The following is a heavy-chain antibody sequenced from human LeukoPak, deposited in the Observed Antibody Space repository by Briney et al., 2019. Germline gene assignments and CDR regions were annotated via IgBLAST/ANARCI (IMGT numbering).Heavy chain of an antibody. CDR2: INHSGST. V-gene: IGHV4-34*01. D-gene: IGHD2-2*01. Sequence: PSETLSLTCAVYGGSFSGYYWSWIRQPPGKGLEWIGEINHSGSTNYNPSLKSRVTISVDTSKNQLSLKLSSVTAADTAVYYCAKLKTEDIVVVPAAMWFDPWGQGTLVTVSS. CDR3: AKLKTEDIVVVPAAMWFDP. J-gene: IGHJ5*02. CDR1: GGSFSGYY.